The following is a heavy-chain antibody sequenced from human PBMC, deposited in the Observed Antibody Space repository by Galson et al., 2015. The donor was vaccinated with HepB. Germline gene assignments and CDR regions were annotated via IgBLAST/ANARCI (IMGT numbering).Heavy chain of an antibody. J-gene: IGHJ4*02. D-gene: IGHD2-15*01. V-gene: IGHV2-5*01. CDR3: AHSPEGYCSAASCLQYFDY. Sequence: PALVKPTQTLTLTCTFSGFSPSTTGVSVGWIRQPPGEALEWLALIYWNDDERYSPSVKSRVTITKDTSKNQVVLTITNMDPVDAGTYFCAHSPEGYCSAASCLQYFDYWGQGTLVTVSS. CDR2: IYWNDDE. CDR1: GFSPSTTGVS.